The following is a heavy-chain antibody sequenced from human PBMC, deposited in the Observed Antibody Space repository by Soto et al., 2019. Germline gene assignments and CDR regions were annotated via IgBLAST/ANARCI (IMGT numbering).Heavy chain of an antibody. CDR3: ARDYYDSSDYTTNWFDP. CDR1: GGSISNSRYY. D-gene: IGHD3-22*01. J-gene: IGHJ5*02. Sequence: SETLSLTCTFSGGSISNSRYYWAWIRQPPGKGLEWIGSIYHTGNTYYNPSLRSRVTISVDTSKNQFSLKLTSVTAADTAVYYCARDYYDSSDYTTNWFDPWGQGTLVTVS. V-gene: IGHV4-39*01. CDR2: IYHTGNT.